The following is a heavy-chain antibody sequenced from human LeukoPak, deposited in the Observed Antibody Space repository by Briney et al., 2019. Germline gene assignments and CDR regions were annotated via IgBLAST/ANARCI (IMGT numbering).Heavy chain of an antibody. Sequence: ASVKVSCKASGYTFTGYYMHWVRQAPGQGLEWMGWINPNSGGTNYAQKFQGWVTMTRDTSISTAYMELSSLRSEDTAVYYCARGWFGDLFDGKTDFYFDYWGQGTLVTVSS. CDR2: INPNSGGT. J-gene: IGHJ4*02. D-gene: IGHD3-10*01. CDR1: GYTFTGYY. V-gene: IGHV1-2*04. CDR3: ARGWFGDLFDGKTDFYFDY.